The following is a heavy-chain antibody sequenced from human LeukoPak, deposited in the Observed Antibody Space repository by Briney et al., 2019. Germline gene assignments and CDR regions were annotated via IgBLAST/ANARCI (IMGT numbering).Heavy chain of an antibody. J-gene: IGHJ3*02. Sequence: NPSETLSLTCTVSGYSISSGYYWGWIRQPPGKGLEWIGSIYHSGSTYYNPSLKSRVTISVDTSKNQFSLKLSSVTAADTAVYYCAILQGGAQSVCSGGSCYASAFDIWGQGTMVTVSS. CDR1: GYSISSGYY. CDR2: IYHSGST. D-gene: IGHD2-15*01. V-gene: IGHV4-38-2*02. CDR3: AILQGGAQSVCSGGSCYASAFDI.